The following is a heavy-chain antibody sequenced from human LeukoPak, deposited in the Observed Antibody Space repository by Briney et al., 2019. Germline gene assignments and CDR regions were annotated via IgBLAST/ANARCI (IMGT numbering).Heavy chain of an antibody. CDR3: ASLLSLAPTRYNWNWRENWFDP. CDR2: IYYSGST. V-gene: IGHV4-39*07. Sequence: KPSETLSLTCTVSGGSISSSSYYWGWIRQPPGKGLEWIGTIYYSGSTYYKPSLKSRVTISVDTSKNQLSLKLSSVTAADTAVYYCASLLSLAPTRYNWNWRENWFDPWGQGTLVTVSS. J-gene: IGHJ5*02. CDR1: GGSISSSSYY. D-gene: IGHD1-7*01.